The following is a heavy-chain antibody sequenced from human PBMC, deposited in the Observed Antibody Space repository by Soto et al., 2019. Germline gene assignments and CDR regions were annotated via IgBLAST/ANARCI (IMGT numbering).Heavy chain of an antibody. D-gene: IGHD6-19*01. Sequence: PGGSLRLSSAASGFTFSNYAMNWVRQAPGKGLEWVSVIGDSGGSTYYADSVKGRFTISRDNSKNTLYLQMNSLRAEDTALYYCAKKVYTSGWYGVDHWGQGTLVTV. V-gene: IGHV3-23*01. CDR2: IGDSGGST. CDR1: GFTFSNYA. J-gene: IGHJ4*02. CDR3: AKKVYTSGWYGVDH.